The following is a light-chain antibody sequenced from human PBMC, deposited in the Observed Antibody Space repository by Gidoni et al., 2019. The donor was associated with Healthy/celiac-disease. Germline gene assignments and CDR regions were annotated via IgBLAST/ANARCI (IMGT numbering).Light chain of an antibody. CDR3: QQYNSYSPYT. Sequence: DIQMTQSPSTLSASVGDRVTITCRASKSISSWLAWSQQKPGKPPKLLIYKASSLESGVPSRFSGSGSGTEFTLTISSLQPDDFATYYCQQYNSYSPYTFGQGTKVEIK. J-gene: IGKJ1*01. CDR2: KAS. CDR1: KSISSW. V-gene: IGKV1-5*03.